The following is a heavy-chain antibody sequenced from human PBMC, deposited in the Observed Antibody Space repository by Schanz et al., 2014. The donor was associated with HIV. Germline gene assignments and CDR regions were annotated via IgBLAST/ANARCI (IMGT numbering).Heavy chain of an antibody. CDR3: AKGVSVAGSSYYFDY. J-gene: IGHJ4*02. V-gene: IGHV3-9*01. CDR1: GFTFGNYA. D-gene: IGHD6-19*01. CDR2: ISWSSGNI. Sequence: QLVESGGGLVQPGRSLRLSCAGSGFTFGNYAMHWVRQAPGKGLEWVSGISWSSGNIGYADSVKGRFTISRDNAKNSLYLQMSSLRREDTAFYYCAKGVSVAGSSYYFDYWGQGALVTVSS.